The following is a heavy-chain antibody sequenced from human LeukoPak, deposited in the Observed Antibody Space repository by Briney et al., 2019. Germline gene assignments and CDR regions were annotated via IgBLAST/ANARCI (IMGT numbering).Heavy chain of an antibody. CDR2: ISYDGSNK. D-gene: IGHD3-16*01. CDR3: EFTFA. Sequence: PGGSLRLSCAASGFTFSSYAMHWVRQASGKGLEWVAVISYDGSNKYYADSVKGRFTISRDNSKNTLYLQMNSLRAEDTAVYYCEFTFAWGQGTLVTVSS. V-gene: IGHV3-30-3*01. CDR1: GFTFSSYA. J-gene: IGHJ4*02.